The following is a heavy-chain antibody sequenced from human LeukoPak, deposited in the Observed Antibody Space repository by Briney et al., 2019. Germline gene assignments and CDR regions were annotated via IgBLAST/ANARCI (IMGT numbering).Heavy chain of an antibody. Sequence: SETLSLTCTVSGGSISSGSYYWSWIRQPAGKGLEWIGRIYTSGSTNYNPSLKSRGTISVDTSKNQFSLKLSSVTTADTAVYYCARDEWELLDAFDIWGQGTMVTVSS. CDR2: IYTSGST. CDR1: GGSISSGSYY. V-gene: IGHV4-61*02. J-gene: IGHJ3*02. D-gene: IGHD1-26*01. CDR3: ARDEWELLDAFDI.